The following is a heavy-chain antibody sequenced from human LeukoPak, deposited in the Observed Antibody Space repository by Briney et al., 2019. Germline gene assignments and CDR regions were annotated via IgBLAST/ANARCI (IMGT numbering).Heavy chain of an antibody. V-gene: IGHV3-23*01. Sequence: GGSLRLSCAASGFTFGSCAMNWVRQAPGKGLEWLSSINGSGANTCYADSVEGRFTISRDNSQNTLYLQMNSLRAEDTAVYYCAKDVRGYNRPFDYWGQGTLVTVSS. CDR2: INGSGANT. CDR3: AKDVRGYNRPFDY. CDR1: GFTFGSCA. J-gene: IGHJ4*02. D-gene: IGHD3-10*02.